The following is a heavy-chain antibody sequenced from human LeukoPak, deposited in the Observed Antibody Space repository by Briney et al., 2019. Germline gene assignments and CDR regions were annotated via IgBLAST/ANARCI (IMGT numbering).Heavy chain of an antibody. V-gene: IGHV3-30-3*01. J-gene: IGHJ4*02. D-gene: IGHD4-11*01. CDR3: AKNQEDDYSGSPQDY. CDR1: GFTFSSYA. CDR2: ISYDGSNK. Sequence: GGSLRLSCAASGFTFSSYAMHWVRQAPGKGLEWVAVISYDGSNKYYADSVRGRFTISRDDSKNTLYLQMNSLRAEDTAVYYCAKNQEDDYSGSPQDYWGQGTLVTVSS.